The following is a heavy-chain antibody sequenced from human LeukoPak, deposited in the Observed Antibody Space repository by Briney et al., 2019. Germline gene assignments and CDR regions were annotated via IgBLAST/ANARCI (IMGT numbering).Heavy chain of an antibody. J-gene: IGHJ3*02. V-gene: IGHV3-30*02. Sequence: GGSLRLSCAASGFTFSSHGMHWVRQAPGKGLEWVAFIRYDGSNKYYADSVKGRFTISRDNSKNTLYLQMNSLRAEDTAVYYCAKDARVRWSEVGDAFDIWGQGTMVTVSS. D-gene: IGHD4-23*01. CDR3: AKDARVRWSEVGDAFDI. CDR1: GFTFSSHG. CDR2: IRYDGSNK.